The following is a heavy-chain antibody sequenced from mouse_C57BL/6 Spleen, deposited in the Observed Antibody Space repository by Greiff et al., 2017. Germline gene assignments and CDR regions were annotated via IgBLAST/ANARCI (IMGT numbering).Heavy chain of an antibody. D-gene: IGHD1-1*01. CDR2: IDPETGGT. V-gene: IGHV1-15*01. J-gene: IGHJ3*01. CDR1: GYTFTDYE. CDR3: TGLRDYGSSWFAY. Sequence: VQLQQSGAELVRPGASVTLSCKASGYTFTDYEMHWVKQTPLHGLVWIWAIDPETGGTAYNQKFKGKDILTADKSSSTAYMELRSLTSEDSAVYYCTGLRDYGSSWFAYWGQGTLVTVSA.